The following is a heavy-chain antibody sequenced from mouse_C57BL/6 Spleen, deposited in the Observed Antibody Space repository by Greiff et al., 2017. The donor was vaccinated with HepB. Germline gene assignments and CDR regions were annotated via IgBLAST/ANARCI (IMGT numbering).Heavy chain of an antibody. CDR1: GYTFTDYE. V-gene: IGHV1-15*01. CDR3: TSTFYYGNYLYAMDY. Sequence: QVQLKESGAELVRPGASVTLSCKASGYTFTDYEMHWVKQTPVHGLEWIGAIDPETGGTAYNQKFKGKAILTADKSSSTAYMELRSLTSEDSAVYYCTSTFYYGNYLYAMDYWGQGTSVTVSS. CDR2: IDPETGGT. J-gene: IGHJ4*01. D-gene: IGHD2-1*01.